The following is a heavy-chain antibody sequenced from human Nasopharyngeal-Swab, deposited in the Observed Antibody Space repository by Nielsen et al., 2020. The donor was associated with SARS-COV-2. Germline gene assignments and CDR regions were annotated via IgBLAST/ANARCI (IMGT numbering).Heavy chain of an antibody. D-gene: IGHD3-16*01. V-gene: IGHV3-33*01. Sequence: GESLKTPCPASGFTFRSYRMHWVRQAPGKGLELVAVIWYDGSNKYYADSVKGRFTISRDNSKNTLYLQMNSLRAEDTAVYYCARVLGGYYGMDVWGQGTTVTVSS. CDR1: GFTFRSYR. J-gene: IGHJ6*02. CDR3: ARVLGGYYGMDV. CDR2: IWYDGSNK.